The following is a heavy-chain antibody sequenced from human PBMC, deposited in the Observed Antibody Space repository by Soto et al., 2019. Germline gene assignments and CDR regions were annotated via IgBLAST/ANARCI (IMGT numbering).Heavy chain of an antibody. CDR3: TRGWLVRNYFDY. CDR1: EFTFGDYA. J-gene: IGHJ4*02. V-gene: IGHV3-49*04. Sequence: TGGSLRLSCTASEFTFGDYAMSWVRQAPGKGLEWVGFIRSKAYGGTTEYAASVKGRFTISRDDSKSIAYLQMNSLKTEDTAVYYCTRGWLVRNYFDYWGQGTLVTVSS. D-gene: IGHD6-19*01. CDR2: IRSKAYGGTT.